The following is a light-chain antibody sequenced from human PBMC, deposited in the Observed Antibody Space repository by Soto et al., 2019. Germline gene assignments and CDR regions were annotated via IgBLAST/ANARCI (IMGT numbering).Light chain of an antibody. CDR1: QSVSGW. CDR2: KAS. J-gene: IGKJ4*01. V-gene: IGKV1-5*03. CDR3: QQSDTSPLT. Sequence: DIQMTQSPSTLSASVGDRVTITCRASQSVSGWLAWYQQRPGKAPNLLVSKASSLESGVPSRFSGSGSGTDFTLTISRLQPDDFSPYYCQQSDTSPLTFGGVTKVEIK.